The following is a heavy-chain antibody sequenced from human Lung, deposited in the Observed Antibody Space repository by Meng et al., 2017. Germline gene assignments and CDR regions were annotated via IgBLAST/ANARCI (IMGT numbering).Heavy chain of an antibody. CDR2: INHSGST. D-gene: IGHD4-11*01. J-gene: IGHJ4*02. V-gene: IGHV4-34*01. CDR1: GGSLSDYY. Sequence: QGQLAPWGAGLLKPSETLSLTCVVSGGSLSDYYWSWIRQPPGKGLEWIGEINHSGSTNYNPSLESRATISVDTSQNNLSLKLSSVTAADSAVYYCARGPTTMAHDFDYWGQGTLVTVSS. CDR3: ARGPTTMAHDFDY.